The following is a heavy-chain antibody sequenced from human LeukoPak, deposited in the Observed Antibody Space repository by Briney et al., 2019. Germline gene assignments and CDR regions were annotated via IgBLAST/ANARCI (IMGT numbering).Heavy chain of an antibody. D-gene: IGHD4-17*01. V-gene: IGHV4-59*07. J-gene: IGHJ4*02. CDR3: RRGTVTTANFDC. CDR1: GVSISTSY. CDR2: IYYSGDT. Sequence: SDTLSLTCSVSGVSISTSYWSWIRQPPGKGLEWMGYIYYSGDTNYNPSLKSRVTMSADTSKNQFSLTLSSVTAADAAVYYCRRGTVTTANFDCWGQGTLVTVSS.